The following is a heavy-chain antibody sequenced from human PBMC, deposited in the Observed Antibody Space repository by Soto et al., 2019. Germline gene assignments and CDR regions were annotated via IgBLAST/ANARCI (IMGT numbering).Heavy chain of an antibody. V-gene: IGHV3-43*01. Sequence: GGSLRLSCAASGFTFDDYTMHWVRQAPGKGLEWVSLISWDGGSTYYADSVKGRFTISRDNSKNSLYLQMNSLRTEDTALYYCAKDEGRYCGGDWCPFDYWGQGTLVTVSS. D-gene: IGHD2-21*02. CDR1: GFTFDDYT. CDR3: AKDEGRYCGGDWCPFDY. CDR2: ISWDGGST. J-gene: IGHJ4*02.